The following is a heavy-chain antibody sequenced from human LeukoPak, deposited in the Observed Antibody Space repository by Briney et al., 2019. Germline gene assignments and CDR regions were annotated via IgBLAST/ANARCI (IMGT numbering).Heavy chain of an antibody. D-gene: IGHD2-2*01. Sequence: GGSLRLSCAASGFTFSSYAMHWVRQAPGKGLEWVAVISYDGSNKYYADSVKGRFTISRDNSKNTLYLQMNSLRAEDTAVYYCASLYCSSTSCYSGPKVRYYGMDVWGQGTTVTVSS. CDR3: ASLYCSSTSCYSGPKVRYYGMDV. V-gene: IGHV3-30-3*01. CDR1: GFTFSSYA. CDR2: ISYDGSNK. J-gene: IGHJ6*02.